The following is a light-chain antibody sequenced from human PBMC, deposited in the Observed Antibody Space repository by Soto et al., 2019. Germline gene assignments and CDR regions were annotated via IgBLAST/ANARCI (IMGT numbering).Light chain of an antibody. CDR3: QQRHNWPIT. Sequence: EIVLTQSPATLSLSPVERATLSCMASQSVSNYLAWYQQRPGQPPRLLIYDTSNRATGIPARFSGSGSGTDFTLTISGLEPADLGVYYCQQRHNWPITFGQGTRLEIK. CDR1: QSVSNY. J-gene: IGKJ5*01. CDR2: DTS. V-gene: IGKV3-11*01.